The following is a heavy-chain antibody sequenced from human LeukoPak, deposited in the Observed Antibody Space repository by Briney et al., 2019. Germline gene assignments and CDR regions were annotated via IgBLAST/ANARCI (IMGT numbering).Heavy chain of an antibody. Sequence: GGSLRLSCAASGFTFSGYPIHWVRQAPGKGLEWVAVISYDGSNKYYADSVKGRFTISRDNSKNTLYLQMNSLRAEDTAVYYCARAAMVRGVILLYYFDYWGQGTLVTVSS. CDR1: GFTFSGYP. CDR3: ARAAMVRGVILLYYFDY. J-gene: IGHJ4*02. V-gene: IGHV3-30-3*01. CDR2: ISYDGSNK. D-gene: IGHD3-10*01.